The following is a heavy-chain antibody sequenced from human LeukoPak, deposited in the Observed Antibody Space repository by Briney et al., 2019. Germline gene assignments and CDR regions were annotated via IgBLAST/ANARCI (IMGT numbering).Heavy chain of an antibody. CDR1: GYTFTGYY. D-gene: IGHD3-10*01. CDR2: INPNSGGT. CDR3: ARNIWFGESADAFDI. V-gene: IGHV1-2*02. Sequence: GASVKVSCKASGYTFTGYYMHWVRQAPGQGLEWMGWINPNSGGTNYAQKFQGRVTMTRDKSIRTAYMELSRLTSDDTAVYYCARNIWFGESADAFDIWDQGTMVTVSS. J-gene: IGHJ3*02.